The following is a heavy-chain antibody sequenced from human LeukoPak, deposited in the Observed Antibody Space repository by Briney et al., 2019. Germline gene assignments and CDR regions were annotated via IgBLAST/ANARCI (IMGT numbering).Heavy chain of an antibody. CDR1: GFTFSSYA. Sequence: GGSLRLSCAASGFTFSSYAMSWVRQAPGKGLEWVSVISGSGSSTYYADSVKGRFTISRDNSKNTLYLQMNSLRAEDTAVYYCAKDIGIAAAGTVVYWGQGTLVTVSS. CDR3: AKDIGIAAAGTVVY. D-gene: IGHD6-13*01. V-gene: IGHV3-23*01. CDR2: ISGSGSST. J-gene: IGHJ4*02.